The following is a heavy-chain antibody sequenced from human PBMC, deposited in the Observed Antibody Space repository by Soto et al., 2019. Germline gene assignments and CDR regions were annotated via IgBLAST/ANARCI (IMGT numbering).Heavy chain of an antibody. CDR1: GFMFSSAW. CDR2: IRSKRDGGAR. Sequence: EVQVVESGGDLVKPGGSLRLSCVTSGFMFSSAWMNWVRQAPGKGLEWVGRIRSKRDGGARDYAEPVKGRFSISRDDSKNTVFLQMNSLRAEDTAVYYCVEGRNDFWGQGTLVTV. J-gene: IGHJ4*02. V-gene: IGHV3-15*01. CDR3: VEGRNDF.